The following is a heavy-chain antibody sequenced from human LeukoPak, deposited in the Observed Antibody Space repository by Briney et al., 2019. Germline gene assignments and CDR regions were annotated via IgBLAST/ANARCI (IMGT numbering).Heavy chain of an antibody. V-gene: IGHV4-59*08. CDR2: IHYSGST. CDR3: ARRASGSYPDYFDS. CDR1: GGSSVSYY. Sequence: PSETLSLTCTFSGGSSVSYYWNWIRQSPGKGLEWIGYIHYSGSTKYNPSLKSRATISVDTSKNLVSLKLSSVTAGGTAVYYCARRASGSYPDYFDSWGQGTLVTVSS. D-gene: IGHD1-26*01. J-gene: IGHJ4*02.